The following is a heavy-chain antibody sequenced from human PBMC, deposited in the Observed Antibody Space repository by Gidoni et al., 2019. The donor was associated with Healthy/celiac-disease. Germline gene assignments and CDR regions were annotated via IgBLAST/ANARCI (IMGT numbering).Heavy chain of an antibody. Sequence: EVQLLESGGGLVQPGGSLRLSCSASGFTFSSYAMSWVRQAPGKGLEWVSAISGSGGSTYYADSVKGRFTISRDNSKNTLYLQMNSLRAEDTAVYYCAKDGYSSSWYPDYWGQGTLVTVSS. CDR1: GFTFSSYA. CDR3: AKDGYSSSWYPDY. J-gene: IGHJ4*02. D-gene: IGHD6-13*01. V-gene: IGHV3-23*01. CDR2: ISGSGGST.